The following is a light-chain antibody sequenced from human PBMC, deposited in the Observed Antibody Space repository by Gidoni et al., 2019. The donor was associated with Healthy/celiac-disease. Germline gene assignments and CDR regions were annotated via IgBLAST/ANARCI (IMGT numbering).Light chain of an antibody. Sequence: QSAMTQPASVSGSPGPSITISCTGTSRDVGSYNLVSWYQQHPVKAPNLIIYEGSKRTSGVSNRFSGSKSGNTAALTISGLQAEDDADYYCCSYAGSSTYVFGTWTKVTVL. J-gene: IGLJ1*01. CDR1: SRDVGSYNL. V-gene: IGLV2-23*01. CDR3: CSYAGSSTYV. CDR2: EGS.